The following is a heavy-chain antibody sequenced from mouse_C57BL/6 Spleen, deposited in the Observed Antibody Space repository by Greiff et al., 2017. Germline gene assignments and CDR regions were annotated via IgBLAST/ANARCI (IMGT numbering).Heavy chain of an antibody. Sequence: QVHVKQPGTELVKPGASVKLSCKASGYTFTSYWMPWVKQRPGQGLEWIGNINPSNGGTNYNEKFKSKATLTVDKSSSTAYMQLSSLTSEDSAVYYCARDYYDYDVGAMDYWGQGTSVTVSS. V-gene: IGHV1-53*01. CDR1: GYTFTSYW. CDR2: INPSNGGT. D-gene: IGHD2-4*01. CDR3: ARDYYDYDVGAMDY. J-gene: IGHJ4*01.